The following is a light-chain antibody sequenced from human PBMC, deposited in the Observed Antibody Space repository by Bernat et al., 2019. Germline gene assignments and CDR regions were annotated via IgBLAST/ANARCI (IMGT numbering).Light chain of an antibody. CDR2: SNN. CDR1: SSNTGSNY. J-gene: IGLJ3*02. Sequence: QSVPTQLPSASGTPGQRVTISCSGSSSNTGSNYVYWYQQLPGTSPKLLIYSNNQRPPGVPDRFSGSKSGTSASLAISGLRSGDEGDYHCAAWGASRSGRVFGGGTKLTVL. CDR3: AAWGASRSGRV. V-gene: IGLV1-47*02.